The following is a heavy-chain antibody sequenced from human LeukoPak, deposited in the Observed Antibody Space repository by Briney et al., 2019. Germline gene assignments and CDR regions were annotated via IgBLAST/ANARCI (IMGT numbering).Heavy chain of an antibody. V-gene: IGHV4-4*07. CDR3: ARGRYCSADICSGGDAFDI. D-gene: IGHD2-15*01. CDR1: GGSINNYY. CDR2: IYTRGST. J-gene: IGHJ3*02. Sequence: SETLTLTCTVSGGSINNYYWSWIRQPAGKGLEWIGRIYTRGSTNYNPSLKSRVTMSVDTSKNQFSLKLSSVTAADTAAYYCARGRYCSADICSGGDAFDIWGQGTMVSVSS.